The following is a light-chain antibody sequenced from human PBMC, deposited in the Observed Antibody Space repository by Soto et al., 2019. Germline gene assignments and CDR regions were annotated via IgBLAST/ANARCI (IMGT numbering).Light chain of an antibody. J-gene: IGKJ5*01. CDR3: QQSYSTPIT. CDR1: QSISNY. CDR2: AAS. Sequence: QMTQSPSSLSASVGDRVTSTCRASQSISNYLNWYQQKPGKAPKLLIYAASTFQSGVPSRFSGSGSETDFTLTITSLQPEDFATYYCQQSYSTPITFGRGTRLEIK. V-gene: IGKV1-39*01.